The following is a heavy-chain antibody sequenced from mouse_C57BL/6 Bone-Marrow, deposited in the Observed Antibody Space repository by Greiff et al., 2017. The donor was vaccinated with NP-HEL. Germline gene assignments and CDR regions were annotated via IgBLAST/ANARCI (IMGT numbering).Heavy chain of an antibody. J-gene: IGHJ2*01. V-gene: IGHV1-74*01. Sequence: QVQLQQPGAELVKPGASVKVSCTASGYTFTSYWMHWVKQRPGQGLEWIGRIHPSDSDTNYNQKFKGKATLTVDKSSSTAYMQLSSLTSEDSSVYYCARTYVYASYFDYWGQGTTLTVSS. CDR1: GYTFTSYW. CDR3: ARTYVYASYFDY. CDR2: IHPSDSDT. D-gene: IGHD6-1*01.